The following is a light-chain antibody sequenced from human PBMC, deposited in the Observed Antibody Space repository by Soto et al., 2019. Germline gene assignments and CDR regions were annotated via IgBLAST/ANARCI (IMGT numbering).Light chain of an antibody. CDR2: LAS. J-gene: IGKJ2*01. CDR3: QQYGSSPDT. Sequence: EVVLTQSPGTLSLSPGESATLSCRASQRVSSSYLAWYQQKPGQAPRLLMYLASSRATGIPDRFSGSGSGTDFTLTISRLAPEDSAVYYCQQYGSSPDTFGQGTKLEIK. V-gene: IGKV3-20*01. CDR1: QRVSSSY.